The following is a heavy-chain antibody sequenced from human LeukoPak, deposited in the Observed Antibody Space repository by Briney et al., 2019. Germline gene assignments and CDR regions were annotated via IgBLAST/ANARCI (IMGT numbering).Heavy chain of an antibody. J-gene: IGHJ4*02. D-gene: IGHD3-9*01. CDR1: GFTFSSYG. CDR3: ARDFEAPSNC. CDR2: IWFDGSNK. V-gene: IGHV3-33*01. Sequence: GGSLRLSCAASGFTFSSYGMHWVRQAPGKGLEWVAVIWFDGSNKYYADSVKGRFTVSRDNSKSTMDLQMNSLRAEDTAVYYCARDFEAPSNCWGQGTLVTVSS.